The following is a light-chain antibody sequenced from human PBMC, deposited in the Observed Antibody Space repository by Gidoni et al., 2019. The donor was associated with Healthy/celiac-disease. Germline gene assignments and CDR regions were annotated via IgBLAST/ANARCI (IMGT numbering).Light chain of an antibody. J-gene: IGKJ4*01. V-gene: IGKV1-33*01. CDR1: QAISNY. CDR3: QQYDNLPLT. Sequence: DIQMTQSPSTLSASVGDRVTITCQASQAISNYLNWYQQKPGKAPKLLIYDASNLETGVPSMFSGSGSGTDFTFTISCLQPEDIATYYCQQYDNLPLTFGGGTKVEIK. CDR2: DAS.